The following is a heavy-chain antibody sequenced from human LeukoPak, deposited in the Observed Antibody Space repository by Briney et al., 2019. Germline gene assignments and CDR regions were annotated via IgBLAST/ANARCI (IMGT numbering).Heavy chain of an antibody. CDR3: AKGSGWYV. D-gene: IGHD6-19*01. J-gene: IGHJ4*02. Sequence: GGSLRLSCAASGFTFSSSSMSWVRQAPGKGLEWVSVISGGGGSTDYADSVKGRFTISRDNSKNTLYLQINSLRAEDTAVYYCAKGSGWYVWGQGTLVTVSS. CDR2: ISGGGGST. V-gene: IGHV3-23*01. CDR1: GFTFSSSS.